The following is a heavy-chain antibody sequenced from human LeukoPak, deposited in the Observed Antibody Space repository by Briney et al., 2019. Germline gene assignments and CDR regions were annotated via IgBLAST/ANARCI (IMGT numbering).Heavy chain of an antibody. Sequence: GASLRLSCAASGFTFSSYAMHWVSQAPGKGLEWVAVISYDGSNKYYADSVKGRFTISRDNTKNTLYLKMNSLRAEDTAVYYCARGNCSSTSCVDYWGQGTLVTVSS. J-gene: IGHJ4*02. CDR2: ISYDGSNK. D-gene: IGHD2-2*01. CDR3: ARGNCSSTSCVDY. CDR1: GFTFSSYA. V-gene: IGHV3-30-3*01.